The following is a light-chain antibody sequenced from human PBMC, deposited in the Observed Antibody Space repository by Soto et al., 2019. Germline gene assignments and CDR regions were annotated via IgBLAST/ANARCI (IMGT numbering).Light chain of an antibody. CDR1: QDISNW. J-gene: IGKJ5*01. Sequence: DIQMTQAPSCVSASVGDGVTISCRASQDISNWLAWYQQKPGEAPKFLIYAASNLQSGVPSKFSVSGSGTDFTLTISSLQPEDFAVYYCQQARRFPITFGQGTRLEIK. CDR2: AAS. CDR3: QQARRFPIT. V-gene: IGKV1-12*01.